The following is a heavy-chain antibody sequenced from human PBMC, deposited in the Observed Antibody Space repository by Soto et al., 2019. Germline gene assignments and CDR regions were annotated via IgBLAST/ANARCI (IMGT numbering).Heavy chain of an antibody. J-gene: IGHJ3*02. CDR2: IIPIFGTA. CDR1: GGTFSSYA. Sequence: SVKVSCKASGGTFSSYAISWVRQAPGQGLEWMGGIIPIFGTANYAQKFQGRVTITADESTSTAYMELSSLRSEDTAVYYCARSPEAQMNFDIWGQGTMVTVSS. CDR3: ARSPEAQMNFDI. V-gene: IGHV1-69*13.